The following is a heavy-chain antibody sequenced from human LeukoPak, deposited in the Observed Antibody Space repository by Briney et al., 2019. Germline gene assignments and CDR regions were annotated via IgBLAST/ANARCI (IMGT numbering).Heavy chain of an antibody. CDR1: GFTFSTYW. CDR3: ARYRGSGGQRLDY. Sequence: GRSLRLSCAASGFTFSTYWMTWVRQAPGKGLEWVANIKQDGTEKYYVDSVKGRFTVSRDNAKNSLYLQMNSLRAEDTAVYYCARYRGSGGQRLDYWGQGTLVTVSS. V-gene: IGHV3-7*01. CDR2: IKQDGTEK. J-gene: IGHJ4*02. D-gene: IGHD3-16*01.